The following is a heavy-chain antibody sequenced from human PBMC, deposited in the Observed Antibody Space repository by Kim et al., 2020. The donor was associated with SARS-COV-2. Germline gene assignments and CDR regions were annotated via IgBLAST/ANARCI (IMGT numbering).Heavy chain of an antibody. V-gene: IGHV3-48*03. Sequence: YHDPVKGRFTISRDNAKNSLYLQMNSLRAGDTAIYYCAREGGYNNYAFDSWGQGTLVTVSS. CDR3: AREGGYNNYAFDS. J-gene: IGHJ4*02. D-gene: IGHD4-4*01.